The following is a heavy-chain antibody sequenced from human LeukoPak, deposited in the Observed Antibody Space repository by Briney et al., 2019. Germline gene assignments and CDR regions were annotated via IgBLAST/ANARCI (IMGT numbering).Heavy chain of an antibody. CDR2: ISSSSSYI. CDR3: ARDFHREDDY. Sequence: GGSLRLSCAAAGFTFSSYSMNWVRQAPGKGLEWVSSISSSSSYIYYADSVKGRFTISRDNAKNSLYLQMNSLRAEDTAVYYCARDFHREDDYWGQGTLVTVSS. V-gene: IGHV3-21*01. CDR1: GFTFSSYS. J-gene: IGHJ4*02.